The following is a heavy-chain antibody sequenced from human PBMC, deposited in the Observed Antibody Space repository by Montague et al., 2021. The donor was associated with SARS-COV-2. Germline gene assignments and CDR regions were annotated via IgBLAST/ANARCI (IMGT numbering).Heavy chain of an antibody. J-gene: IGHJ4*02. V-gene: IGHV2-5*02. D-gene: IGHD1-26*01. Sequence: VKPTQTLTLTCTFSEFSLSTSGVGVGWIRQPPGKALEWLALIYWDDDKRYIPSLKSRLTITKDTSKNQVVLTVTNMDPVDTATYYCAHRRLHTGSFDYWGQGALVTVSS. CDR1: EFSLSTSGVG. CDR2: IYWDDDK. CDR3: AHRRLHTGSFDY.